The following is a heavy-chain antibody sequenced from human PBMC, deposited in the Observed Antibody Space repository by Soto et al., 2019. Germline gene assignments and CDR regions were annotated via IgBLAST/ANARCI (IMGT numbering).Heavy chain of an antibody. V-gene: IGHV3-30*18. CDR3: AQEATWIQLWTATAY. CDR2: ISYDGSNK. D-gene: IGHD5-18*01. CDR1: GFTFSSYG. J-gene: IGHJ4*01. Sequence: QVQLVESGGGVVQPGRSLRLSCAASGFTFSSYGMHWVRQAPGKGLEWVAVISYDGSNKYYADSVKGRFTISRDNSKNALYLQMSSMRAEDTAVYYCAQEATWIQLWTATAYWGHGTLVTVSS.